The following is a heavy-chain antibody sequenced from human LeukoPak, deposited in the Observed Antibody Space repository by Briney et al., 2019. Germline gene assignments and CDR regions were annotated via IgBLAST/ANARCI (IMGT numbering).Heavy chain of an antibody. CDR1: GYTFTGYY. Sequence: ASVKVSCKASGYTFTGYYIHWVRQAPGQGLEWMGRINPNSGGTNYAQKFQGRVTMTRDTSISTAYMELSRLRSVDTAVYYCARIWGKDYYYYMDVWGKGTTVTVSS. D-gene: IGHD7-27*01. CDR3: ARIWGKDYYYYMDV. J-gene: IGHJ6*03. CDR2: INPNSGGT. V-gene: IGHV1-2*06.